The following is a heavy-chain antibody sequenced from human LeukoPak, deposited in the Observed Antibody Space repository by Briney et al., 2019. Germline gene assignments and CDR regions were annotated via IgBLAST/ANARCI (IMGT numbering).Heavy chain of an antibody. CDR2: IYHSGST. D-gene: IGHD3-3*01. V-gene: IGHV4-39*07. CDR3: AREGYDFWSGYGFYYYYMDV. CDR1: GGSISSSSYY. Sequence: PSETLSLTCTVSGGSISSSSYYWGWIRQPPGKGLEWIGSIYHSGSTYYNPSLKSRVTISVDTSKNQFSLKLNSVTAADTAVYYCAREGYDFWSGYGFYYYYMDVWGKGTTVTVSS. J-gene: IGHJ6*03.